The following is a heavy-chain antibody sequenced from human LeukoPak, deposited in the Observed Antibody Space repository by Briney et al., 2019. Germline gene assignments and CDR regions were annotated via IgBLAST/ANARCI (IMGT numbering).Heavy chain of an antibody. CDR2: IKPNTDSGTA. V-gene: IGHV3-15*01. CDR1: KFTFINAW. CDR3: ATYPQNRH. Sequence: GGSLRLSCSASKFTFINAWMSWVRQAPWKGLEWLGRIKPNTDSGTAAYAAPVEDRFTISRDALKGLLYLQMNCLKIEDTDVYYCATYPQNRHWGQGTLVTVSS. D-gene: IGHD2/OR15-2a*01. J-gene: IGHJ4*02.